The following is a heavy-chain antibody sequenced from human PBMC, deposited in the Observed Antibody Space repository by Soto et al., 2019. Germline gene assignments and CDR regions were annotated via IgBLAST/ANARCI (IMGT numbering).Heavy chain of an antibody. CDR2: ISYDGSNK. D-gene: IGHD3-22*01. V-gene: IGHV3-30-3*01. Sequence: QVQLVESGGGVVQPGRSLRLSCAASGFTFSSYAMHWVRQAPAKGLEGGAVISYDGSNKYYADSVKGRFTISRDNSKNTLYLQMNSLRAEDTAVYYCARGEDYYDSSGYYDSDAFDIWGQGTMVTVSS. CDR1: GFTFSSYA. CDR3: ARGEDYYDSSGYYDSDAFDI. J-gene: IGHJ3*02.